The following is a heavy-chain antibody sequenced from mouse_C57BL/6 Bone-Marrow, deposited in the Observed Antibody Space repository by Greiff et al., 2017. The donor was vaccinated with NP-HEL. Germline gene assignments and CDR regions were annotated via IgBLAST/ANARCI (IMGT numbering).Heavy chain of an antibody. J-gene: IGHJ2*01. V-gene: IGHV1-42*01. CDR1: GYSFTGYY. CDR2: INPSTGGT. CDR3: ASLYYGNY. D-gene: IGHD2-1*01. Sequence: QLQQSGPELVKPGASVKISCKASGYSFTGYYMNWVKQSPEKSLEWIGEINPSTGGTTYNQKFKAKATLTVDKSSSTAYMQLKSLTSEDSAVYYCASLYYGNYWGQGTTLTVSS.